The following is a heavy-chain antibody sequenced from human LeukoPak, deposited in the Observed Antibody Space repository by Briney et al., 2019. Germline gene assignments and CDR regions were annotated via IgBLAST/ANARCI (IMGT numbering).Heavy chain of an antibody. Sequence: GGSLRLSCAASGFTFSSYAMSWVRQAPGKGLERVSTISGSGGSTYYADSVKGRFTISRDNSKNTLYLQMNSLRAEDTAVYYCAKEPHNYYDQPYYFDYWGQGTLVTVSS. J-gene: IGHJ4*02. V-gene: IGHV3-23*01. CDR2: ISGSGGST. CDR3: AKEPHNYYDQPYYFDY. D-gene: IGHD3-22*01. CDR1: GFTFSSYA.